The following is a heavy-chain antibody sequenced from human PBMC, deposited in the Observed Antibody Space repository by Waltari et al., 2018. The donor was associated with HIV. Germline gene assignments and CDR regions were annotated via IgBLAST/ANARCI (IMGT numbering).Heavy chain of an antibody. V-gene: IGHV4-38-2*01. CDR3: ANLESNWGAFDI. J-gene: IGHJ3*02. D-gene: IGHD7-27*01. CDR2: IYYSGST. Sequence: QVQLQESGPGLVKPSETLSLTCAVSAYFITRVYYWGWIRQAPGKGLEWIGNIYYSGSTYYNPSLKSRVTISVDTSKNHFSLKLSSLTAADTAIYYCANLESNWGAFDIWGQGTMVTVSS. CDR1: AYFITRVYY.